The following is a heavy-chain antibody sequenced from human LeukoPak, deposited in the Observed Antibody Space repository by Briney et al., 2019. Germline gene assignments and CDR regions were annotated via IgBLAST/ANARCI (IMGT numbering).Heavy chain of an antibody. D-gene: IGHD6-13*01. J-gene: IGHJ5*02. V-gene: IGHV1-8*01. CDR3: GRSLAGAGMGWFDP. CDR1: GYTFTSYD. CDR2: MNPNSGNT. Sequence: ASVKVSCKASGYTFTSYDINWVRQATGQGLEWMGWMNPNSGNTGYAQKFQGRVTMTRNTSISTAYMELSSLRSEDTAVYYWGRSLAGAGMGWFDPWGQGTLVTVSS.